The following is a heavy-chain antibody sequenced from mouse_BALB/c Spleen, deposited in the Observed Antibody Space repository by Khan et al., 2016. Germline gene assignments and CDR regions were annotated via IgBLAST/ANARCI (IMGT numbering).Heavy chain of an antibody. J-gene: IGHJ2*01. CDR1: GYTFTNFG. CDR3: ATDITAVIVTRRHY. D-gene: IGHD2-12*01. CDR2: INTNTGET. V-gene: IGHV9-3-1*01. Sequence: QIQLVQSGPELKKPGETVKISCKASGYTFTNFGINWVRQAPGKGLEWMDWINTNTGETTYADDFKGRFAFSLETSARTAYLQINNLKNEDTATYCCATDITAVIVTRRHYWGQGTTLTVSS.